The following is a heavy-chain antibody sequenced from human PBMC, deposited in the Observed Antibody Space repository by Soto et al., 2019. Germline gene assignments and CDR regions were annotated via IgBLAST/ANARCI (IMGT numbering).Heavy chain of an antibody. CDR1: GGSFSGYY. D-gene: IGHD1-7*01. CDR3: ARARITGTPNYYYYYMDV. V-gene: IGHV4-34*01. CDR2: INHSGST. Sequence: SETLSLTCAVYGGSFSGYYWSWIRQPPGKGLEWIGEINHSGSTNYNPSLKSRVTISVDTSKNQFSLKLSSVTAADTAVYYCARARITGTPNYYYYYMDVWGKGTTVTVSS. J-gene: IGHJ6*03.